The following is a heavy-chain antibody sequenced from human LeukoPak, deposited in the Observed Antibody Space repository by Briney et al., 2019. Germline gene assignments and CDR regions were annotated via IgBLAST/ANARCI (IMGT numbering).Heavy chain of an antibody. V-gene: IGHV4-59*08. Sequence: SETLSLTCTVSGGSISSYYWSWIRQPPGKGLEWIGYIYYSGSTNYNPSLRSRVTISVDTSNNQFSLKLSSVPAADTAVYYCARSGPDLWFGVRRVSTLYWYFDLWGRGTLVTVSS. CDR1: GGSISSYY. J-gene: IGHJ2*01. D-gene: IGHD3-10*01. CDR2: IYYSGST. CDR3: ARSGPDLWFGVRRVSTLYWYFDL.